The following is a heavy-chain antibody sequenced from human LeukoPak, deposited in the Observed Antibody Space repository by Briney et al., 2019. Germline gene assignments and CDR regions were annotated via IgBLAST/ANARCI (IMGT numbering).Heavy chain of an antibody. Sequence: ASVKVSCKTSGYPFTTWEINWVRQAAGQGLEWMGWVHPNGGNTAYAQKFQGRVTMTRDTSISTVYMELSSLRSEDTAVYYCARDLGSGQIGTTPGGLDYWGQGTLVTVSS. CDR2: VHPNGGNT. CDR3: ARDLGSGQIGTTPGGLDY. V-gene: IGHV1-8*01. D-gene: IGHD1-7*01. CDR1: GYPFTTWE. J-gene: IGHJ4*02.